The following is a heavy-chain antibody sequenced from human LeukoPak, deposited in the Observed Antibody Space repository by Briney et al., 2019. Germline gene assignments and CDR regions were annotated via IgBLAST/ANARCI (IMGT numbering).Heavy chain of an antibody. CDR1: GGSISSDSYY. CDR3: AKSGSYYRSFDY. CDR2: IHYSGST. Sequence: SENLSLTCIVSGGSISSDSYYWHWIRQPPGKGLEWIGSIHYSGSTYYTPSLKSRVTMSVDTSKNQFSLKLSSVTAADTAVYYCAKSGSYYRSFDYWGQGTLVTVSS. J-gene: IGHJ4*02. D-gene: IGHD1-26*01. V-gene: IGHV4-39*01.